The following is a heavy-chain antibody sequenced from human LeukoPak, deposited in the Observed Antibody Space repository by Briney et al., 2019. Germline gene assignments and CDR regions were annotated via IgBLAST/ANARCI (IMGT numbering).Heavy chain of an antibody. CDR3: AKMAPIYDTSGHFDH. J-gene: IGHJ4*02. CDR1: GFTFTNYG. CDR2: ISYDGANK. V-gene: IGHV3-30*18. Sequence: PGGSLLLSSAASGFTFTNYGMHWVRPAPGKGLEWVAIISYDGANKYYTESVKGRFTISRDNSKNTLYLQMNSLRPEDTGVYYCAKMAPIYDTSGHFDHWGQGTLVTVSS. D-gene: IGHD3-22*01.